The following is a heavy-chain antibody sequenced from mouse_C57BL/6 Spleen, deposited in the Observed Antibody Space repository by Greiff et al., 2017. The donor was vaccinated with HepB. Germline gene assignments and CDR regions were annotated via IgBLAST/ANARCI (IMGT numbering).Heavy chain of an antibody. V-gene: IGHV2-4*01. D-gene: IGHD1-1*01. CDR1: GFSLTSYG. J-gene: IGHJ1*03. Sequence: QVQLKESGPGLVQPSQSLSITCTVSGFSLTSYGVHWVRQPPGKGLEWLGVIWSGGSTDYNAAFISRLSISKDNSKSQVFFKMNSLQADDTAIYYCAKNHYYGSSYPGYWYFDVWGTGTTVTVSS. CDR3: AKNHYYGSSYPGYWYFDV. CDR2: IWSGGST.